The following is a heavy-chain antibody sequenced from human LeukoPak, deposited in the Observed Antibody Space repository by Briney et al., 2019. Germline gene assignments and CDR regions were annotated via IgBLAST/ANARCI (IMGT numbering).Heavy chain of an antibody. J-gene: IGHJ4*02. V-gene: IGHV3-48*01. CDR3: AWVVNHVTGSDY. Sequence: GGALRLSCSASGFTFSSYPMTWVRQAPGKGLEWVSYISPSSSTIYYADSVQGRFTISRDDAENSLYLQMHSLRAEDTAVYYCAWVVNHVTGSDYRGQGTLVTVSS. D-gene: IGHD2-21*01. CDR1: GFTFSSYP. CDR2: ISPSSSTI.